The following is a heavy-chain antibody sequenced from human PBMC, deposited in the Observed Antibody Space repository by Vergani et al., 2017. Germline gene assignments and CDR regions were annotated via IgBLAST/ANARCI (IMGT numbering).Heavy chain of an antibody. CDR3: ARDFAPTADTGSDF. Sequence: EVRLVESGGGLVQPGGSLRLSCAASGFTFSTYSLNWVRQAPGKGLDWVSYISTSSSTIHYADSVKGRCTISRDKAKNSLFLQMNSLRAEDPAVYYCARDFAPTADTGSDFWGQGTLFTVSS. CDR1: GFTFSTYS. J-gene: IGHJ4*02. V-gene: IGHV3-48*01. CDR2: ISTSSSTI. D-gene: IGHD7-27*01.